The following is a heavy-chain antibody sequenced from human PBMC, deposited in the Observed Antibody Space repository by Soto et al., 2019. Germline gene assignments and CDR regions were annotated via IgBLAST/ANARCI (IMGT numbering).Heavy chain of an antibody. CDR3: AKALEHDYVWGSYRYPCFDY. J-gene: IGHJ4*02. CDR1: GFTLSSHA. CDR2: ISDSGGSR. D-gene: IGHD3-16*02. Sequence: QTGGSLRLSCAPAGFTLSSHAMNWVRQAPGKPLDWVSAISDSGGSRYYADSVKGQFTISRDNSKNRLYLQMNSGRAEDTAVYYCAKALEHDYVWGSYRYPCFDYWGQGTLVTVSS. V-gene: IGHV3-23*01.